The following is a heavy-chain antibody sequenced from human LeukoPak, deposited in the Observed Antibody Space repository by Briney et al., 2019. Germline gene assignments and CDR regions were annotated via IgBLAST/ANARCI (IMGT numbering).Heavy chain of an antibody. D-gene: IGHD3-22*01. CDR3: ARVNYYDSSGPHGFDP. V-gene: IGHV4-59*01. CDR2: IYYSGST. J-gene: IGHJ5*02. CDR1: GRSISSYY. Sequence: SETLSLTCTVSGRSISSYYWSWIRQPPGKGLEWIGYIYYSGSTNYNPSLKSRVTISVDTPKNQFSLKLSSVTAADTAVYYCARVNYYDSSGPHGFDPWGQGTLVTVSS.